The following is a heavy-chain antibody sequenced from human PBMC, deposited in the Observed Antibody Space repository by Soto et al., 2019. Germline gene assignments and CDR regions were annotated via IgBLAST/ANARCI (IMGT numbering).Heavy chain of an antibody. V-gene: IGHV5-51*01. CDR1: GYIINNYL. J-gene: IGHJ4*02. CDR3: TRQIYDSDTGPNFQYYFDS. Sequence: LRRCCHSSGYIINNYLICWVRHMQWKFLEWMGIIYPGDSETRYSPSFRGHVTISVTKSITTVFLQWSSLRASDTAMYYCTRQIYDSDTGPNFQYYFDSWGQGNPVTVSA. D-gene: IGHD3-22*01. CDR2: IYPGDSET.